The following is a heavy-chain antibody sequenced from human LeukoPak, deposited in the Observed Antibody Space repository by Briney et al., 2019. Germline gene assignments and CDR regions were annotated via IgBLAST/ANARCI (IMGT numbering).Heavy chain of an antibody. V-gene: IGHV1-46*01. CDR1: GYTFTTYY. CDR2: INPSGGST. J-gene: IGHJ5*02. CDR3: TFSGSYRGRDNWFDP. D-gene: IGHD1-26*01. Sequence: ASVKVSCKASGYTFTTYYIHWVRQAPGQGLEWMGIINPSGGSTTYAQKFQGRVTMTRDTSTSTVYMEPSSLRSEDTAVYYCTFSGSYRGRDNWFDPWGQGILVTVSS.